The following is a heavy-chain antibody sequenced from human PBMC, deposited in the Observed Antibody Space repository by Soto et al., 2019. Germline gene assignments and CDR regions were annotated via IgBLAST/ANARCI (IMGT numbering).Heavy chain of an antibody. J-gene: IGHJ4*02. CDR1: GGSITSSSYY. CDR3: ARHKDTSTWYLLPDY. Sequence: QLQLQESGPGLGKPSETLSLTCTVSGGSITSSSYYWGWIRQPPGKGLEWIGSIYYSGNTYYNPSLKSRVTIAIETYGNQFSLNLSSVTAADTAVYYCARHKDTSTWYLLPDYWGQGTLVTVSS. V-gene: IGHV4-39*01. CDR2: IYYSGNT. D-gene: IGHD6-13*01.